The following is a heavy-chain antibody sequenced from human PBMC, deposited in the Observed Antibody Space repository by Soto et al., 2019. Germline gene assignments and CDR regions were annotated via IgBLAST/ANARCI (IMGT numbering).Heavy chain of an antibody. Sequence: EVQLLESGGGLVQPGGSLRLSCAASGFTFSSYAMSWVRQAPGKGLEWVSAISGSGGSTYYADSVKGRFTISRDNSKNTLYLQMTGLRAEDTAVYYCAKDWRIQLWLPAFDIWGQGRMVTVSS. D-gene: IGHD5-18*01. CDR2: ISGSGGST. V-gene: IGHV3-23*01. CDR3: AKDWRIQLWLPAFDI. CDR1: GFTFSSYA. J-gene: IGHJ3*02.